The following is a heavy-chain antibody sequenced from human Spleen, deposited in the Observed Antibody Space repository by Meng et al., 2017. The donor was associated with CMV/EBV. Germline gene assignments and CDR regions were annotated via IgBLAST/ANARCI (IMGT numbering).Heavy chain of an antibody. D-gene: IGHD2-2*01. J-gene: IGHJ4*02. V-gene: IGHV1-69*05. Sequence: YAISWVLQAPGQGLEWMGGIIPIFGTANYAQKFQGRVTITTDESTSTAYMELSSLRSEDTAVYYCARGKPLGYCSSTSCYSRGGFDYWGQGTLVTVSS. CDR2: IIPIFGTA. CDR3: ARGKPLGYCSSTSCYSRGGFDY. CDR1: YA.